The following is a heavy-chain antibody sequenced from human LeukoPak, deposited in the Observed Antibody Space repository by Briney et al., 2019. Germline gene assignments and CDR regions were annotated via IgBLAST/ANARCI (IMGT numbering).Heavy chain of an antibody. CDR1: RFTFSSRG. CDR3: AKDLRNGDAYGFLDS. V-gene: IGHV3-23*01. Sequence: GSLRLSCATSRFTFSSRGMSWVRQAPDRGLEWVSSIHSEGDKTYYADSVKGRFTISRDNSKNTLFLQMDSLRVEDTAIYYCAKDLRNGDAYGFLDSWGQGTLVTVSS. D-gene: IGHD2-21*02. CDR2: IHSEGDKT. J-gene: IGHJ4*02.